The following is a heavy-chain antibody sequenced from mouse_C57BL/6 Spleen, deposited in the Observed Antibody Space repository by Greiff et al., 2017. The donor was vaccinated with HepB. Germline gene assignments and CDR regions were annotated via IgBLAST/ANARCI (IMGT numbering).Heavy chain of an antibody. CDR3: ARSGRVDY. V-gene: IGHV1-69*01. Sequence: QVQLQQPGAELVMPGASVKLSCKASGYTFTTYWMHWVKQRPGQGLEWIGEIDPSDSYINYNQKFKGKSTLTVDKSSTTAYMQLSSLTSEDSAVYYCARSGRVDYWGQGTTLTVSS. CDR2: IDPSDSYI. J-gene: IGHJ2*01. CDR1: GYTFTTYW.